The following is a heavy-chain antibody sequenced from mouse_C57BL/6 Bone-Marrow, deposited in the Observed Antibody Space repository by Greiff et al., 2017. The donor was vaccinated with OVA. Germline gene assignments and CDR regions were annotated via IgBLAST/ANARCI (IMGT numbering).Heavy chain of an antibody. CDR2: ISYSGST. CDR3: ARGGVNWDFDY. D-gene: IGHD4-1*01. CDR1: GYSITSGYD. V-gene: IGHV3-1*01. J-gene: IGHJ2*01. Sequence: DVKLVESGPGMVKPSQSLSLTCTVTGYSITSGYDWHWIRHFPGNKLEWMGYISYSGSTNYNPSLKSRISITHDTSKNHFFLKLNSVTTEDTATYYCARGGVNWDFDYWGQGTTLTVSS.